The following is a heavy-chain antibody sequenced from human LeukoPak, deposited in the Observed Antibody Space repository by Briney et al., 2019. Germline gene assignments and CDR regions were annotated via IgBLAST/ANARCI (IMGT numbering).Heavy chain of an antibody. Sequence: PSETLSLTCTVSGVSISSYYWSWIRQPPGKGLEWIGYIYYSGSSYNNPSLRSRVTISVDTVKNQFSLKLSSVTAADTAVFYCVRIVDSRNYYFDYWGQGTLVTVSS. D-gene: IGHD3-22*01. CDR2: IYYSGSS. CDR3: VRIVDSRNYYFDY. V-gene: IGHV4-59*08. CDR1: GVSISSYY. J-gene: IGHJ4*02.